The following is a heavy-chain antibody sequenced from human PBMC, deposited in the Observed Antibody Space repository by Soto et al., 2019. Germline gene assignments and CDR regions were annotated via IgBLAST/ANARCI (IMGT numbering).Heavy chain of an antibody. D-gene: IGHD6-13*01. CDR3: VKDESINWYSGHFRH. CDR1: GFTFDDYA. Sequence: LRLSCAASGFTFDDYAMHWVRQVPGKGLEWVSGINWNSGSIGYGDSVKGRFAISRDNAKDSLHLQMNSLSAEDTAFYYCVKDESINWYSGHFRHWGQGTLVTVSS. V-gene: IGHV3-9*01. CDR2: INWNSGSI. J-gene: IGHJ1*01.